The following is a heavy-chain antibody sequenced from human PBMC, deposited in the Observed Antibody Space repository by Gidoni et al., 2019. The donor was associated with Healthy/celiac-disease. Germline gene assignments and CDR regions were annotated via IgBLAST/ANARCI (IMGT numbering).Heavy chain of an antibody. CDR2: IYYSGST. CDR1: GGPISSYY. J-gene: IGHJ6*03. V-gene: IGHV4-59*01. Sequence: QVQLQESGPGLVKPSETLSLTCTVSGGPISSYYWSWIRQPPGKGLEWIGYIYYSGSTNYNPSLKSRVTISVDTSKNQFSLKLSSVTAADTAVYYCARATVDPPYYYYYYMDVWGKGTTVTVSS. CDR3: ARATVDPPYYYYYYMDV. D-gene: IGHD3-9*01.